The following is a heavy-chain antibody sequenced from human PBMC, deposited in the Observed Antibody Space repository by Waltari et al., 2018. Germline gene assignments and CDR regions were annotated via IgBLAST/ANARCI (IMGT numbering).Heavy chain of an antibody. CDR1: GDSVINSNYS. V-gene: IGHV4-39*07. Sequence: QLQLLESGPGLVKPWETLSLTCTVSGDSVINSNYSWGWIRQPPGKGLEGIGNIYYSGRSSYNPSLKSRVIISVDTSKNQFSVRLTSVTAADTAVFYCARLSPPMWVRGVKGGYYFDYWGPGTLVTVSS. CDR3: ARLSPPMWVRGVKGGYYFDY. D-gene: IGHD3-10*01. CDR2: IYYSGRS. J-gene: IGHJ4*02.